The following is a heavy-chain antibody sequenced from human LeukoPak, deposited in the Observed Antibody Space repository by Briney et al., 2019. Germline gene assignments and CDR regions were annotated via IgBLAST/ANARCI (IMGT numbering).Heavy chain of an antibody. CDR1: GFTFISYD. V-gene: IGHV3-23*01. J-gene: IGHJ3*02. CDR2: ISGSGGST. CDR3: ARENYYYDSSGHYYGGFDI. D-gene: IGHD3-22*01. Sequence: GGSLRLSCAASGFTFISYDMSWVRQAPGKGLEWVSGISGSGGSTYYADSAKGRFTISRDDSKNTLYLQMNSLRAEDTAVYYCARENYYYDSSGHYYGGFDIWGQGTMVTVSS.